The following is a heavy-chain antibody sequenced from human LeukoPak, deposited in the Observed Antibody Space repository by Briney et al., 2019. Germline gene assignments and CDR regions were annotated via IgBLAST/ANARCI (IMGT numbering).Heavy chain of an antibody. J-gene: IGHJ4*02. CDR2: ISGNGGST. D-gene: IGHD5-24*01. CDR1: GFTFSNHA. CDR3: SRDGSLVRLDL. V-gene: IGHV3-43*02. Sequence: PGGSLRLSCAASGFTFSNHAMHWVRQAPGKGLEWVSPISGNGGSTYYADSVKGRFTISRDNTKNSLYLQMNSLRTEDTALYYFSRDGSLVRLDLWRQGTVDSVSS.